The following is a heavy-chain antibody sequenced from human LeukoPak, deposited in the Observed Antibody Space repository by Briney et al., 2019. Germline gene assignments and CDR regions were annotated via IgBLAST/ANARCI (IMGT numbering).Heavy chain of an antibody. CDR2: IYYSGST. Sequence: SETQSLTCTVSGGSISSSSYYWGWIRQPPGKGLEWIGSIYYSGSTYYNPSLKSRVTISVDTSKNQFSLKLSSVTAADTAVYYCARRARYCSGGSCNYGVWFDPWGQGTLVTVSS. V-gene: IGHV4-39*01. CDR1: GGSISSSSYY. CDR3: ARRARYCSGGSCNYGVWFDP. D-gene: IGHD2-15*01. J-gene: IGHJ5*02.